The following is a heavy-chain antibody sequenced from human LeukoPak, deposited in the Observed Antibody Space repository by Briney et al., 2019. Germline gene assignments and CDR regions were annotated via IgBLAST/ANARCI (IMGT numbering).Heavy chain of an antibody. D-gene: IGHD3-22*01. J-gene: IGHJ4*02. Sequence: GGSLRLSCAVSGITLSNYGMSWVRQAPGKGPEWVAGISGSGGSAYYADAVKGRFTISRDNPKNTLYLQMNSLRVEDTAVYFCAKRGVVIRVILVGYHKEAYYFDSWGQGALVTVSS. V-gene: IGHV3-23*01. CDR2: ISGSGGSA. CDR1: GITLSNYG. CDR3: AKRGVVIRVILVGYHKEAYYFDS.